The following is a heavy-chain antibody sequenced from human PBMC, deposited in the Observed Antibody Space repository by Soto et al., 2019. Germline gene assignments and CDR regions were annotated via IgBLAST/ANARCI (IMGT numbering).Heavy chain of an antibody. CDR2: MSGDGKTI. D-gene: IGHD1-1*01. J-gene: IGHJ5*02. CDR3: ARTYVPGIAGFHH. Sequence: GGSLRLSCAASGFTFSNYFMHWVRQVPGEGLVWVSRMSGDGKTISYADSVKGRFTISRDNAKNTLYLQMNSLRVEDTAVYYCARTYVPGIAGFHHWGQGTLVTVSS. V-gene: IGHV3-74*01. CDR1: GFTFSNYF.